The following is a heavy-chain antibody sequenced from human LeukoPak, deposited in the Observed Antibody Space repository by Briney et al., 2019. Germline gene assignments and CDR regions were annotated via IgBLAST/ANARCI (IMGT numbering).Heavy chain of an antibody. CDR3: ARGGGYSANAAGY. V-gene: IGHV1-2*02. J-gene: IGHJ4*02. CDR1: GYTLTGYY. CDR2: INPNSGGT. D-gene: IGHD5-12*01. Sequence: ASVKVSCKASGYTLTGYYMHWLRQAPGQGLEWMGWINPNSGGTNYAQNFQGRVTMTRDTSISTAYMELSRLRSDDTAVYYCARGGGYSANAAGYWGQGTLVTASS.